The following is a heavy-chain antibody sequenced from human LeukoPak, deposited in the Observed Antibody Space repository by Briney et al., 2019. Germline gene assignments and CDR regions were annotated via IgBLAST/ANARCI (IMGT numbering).Heavy chain of an antibody. Sequence: ASVKVSCRASGYTFTGYYMHWVRQAPGQGLEWMGWINPNSGGTNYAQKFQGRVTMTRDTSIRTAYMELSRLRSDDTAVYYCARDGDRWGSYPRAYMDVWGKGTTVTISS. V-gene: IGHV1-2*02. J-gene: IGHJ6*03. CDR3: ARDGDRWGSYPRAYMDV. CDR1: GYTFTGYY. D-gene: IGHD1-26*01. CDR2: INPNSGGT.